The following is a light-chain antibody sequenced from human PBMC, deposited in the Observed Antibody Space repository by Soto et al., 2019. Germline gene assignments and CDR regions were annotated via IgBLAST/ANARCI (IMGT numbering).Light chain of an antibody. CDR3: SSYGGSNNLV. J-gene: IGLJ2*01. CDR1: SSDVGGSNN. Sequence: QSALTQPPSASGSPGQSVTISCTGTSSDVGGSNNVSWYQQHPGKAPQLMIFEVSKRPSGVPDRFSGSKSGNTASLTVSGLEAEDEAEYYCSSYGGSNNLVFGGGTKLTVL. V-gene: IGLV2-8*01. CDR2: EVS.